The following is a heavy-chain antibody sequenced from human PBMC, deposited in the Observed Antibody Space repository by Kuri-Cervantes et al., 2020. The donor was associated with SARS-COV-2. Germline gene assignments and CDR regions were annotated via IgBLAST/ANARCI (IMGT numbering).Heavy chain of an antibody. Sequence: ETLSLTCAASGFTFSSYWMHWVRQAPGKGLVWASRINSDGSSTSYADSVKGRFTISRDNAKNSLYLQMNSLGAEDTAVYYCARYCSSTSCHRRPGVFDYWGQGTLVTVSS. V-gene: IGHV3-74*01. J-gene: IGHJ4*02. CDR1: GFTFSSYW. CDR3: ARYCSSTSCHRRPGVFDY. D-gene: IGHD2-2*01. CDR2: INSDGSST.